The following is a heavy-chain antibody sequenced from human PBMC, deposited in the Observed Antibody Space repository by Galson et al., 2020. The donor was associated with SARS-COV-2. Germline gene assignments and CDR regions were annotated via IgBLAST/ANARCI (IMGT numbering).Heavy chain of an antibody. J-gene: IGHJ4*02. V-gene: IGHV1-8*01. CDR3: ATPIVGGTFDY. Sequence: ASVKVSCKASGSTFTSYDINWVRQAPGQGLAWMGWLNPNSGNSGHAQKFQGRVTMTRNTSISPAYMELSSLRSDDTAVYYCATPIVGGTFDYWGQGTLVTVSS. D-gene: IGHD1-26*01. CDR1: GSTFTSYD. CDR2: LNPNSGNS.